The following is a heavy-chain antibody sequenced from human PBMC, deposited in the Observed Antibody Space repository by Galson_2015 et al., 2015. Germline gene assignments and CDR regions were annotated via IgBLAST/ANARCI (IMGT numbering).Heavy chain of an antibody. CDR2: INHSGRT. Sequence: ETLSLTCAVYGGSFSGYYWSWIRQPPGKGLEWIGEINHSGRTNYNPSLKSRVTISVDTSKNQFSLNLSSVTASDTAVYYCARGGMDAFDIWGQGTTITVSS. V-gene: IGHV4-34*01. CDR3: ARGGMDAFDI. D-gene: IGHD1-14*01. CDR1: GGSFSGYY. J-gene: IGHJ3*02.